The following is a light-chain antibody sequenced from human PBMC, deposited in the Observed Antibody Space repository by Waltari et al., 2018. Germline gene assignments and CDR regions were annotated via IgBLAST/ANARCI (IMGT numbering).Light chain of an antibody. CDR1: QSVLYSSNNKNY. V-gene: IGKV4-1*01. CDR3: QQYYSTPT. CDR2: WAS. J-gene: IGKJ1*01. Sequence: DIVMTQSPDSLAVSLGERATINCKSSQSVLYSSNNKNYLAWYQQKPGQPPKLLIYWASTRESGVPDRFSGSGSGTDFTLIISSLRAEDVAVYYCQQYYSTPTFGQGTKVEIK.